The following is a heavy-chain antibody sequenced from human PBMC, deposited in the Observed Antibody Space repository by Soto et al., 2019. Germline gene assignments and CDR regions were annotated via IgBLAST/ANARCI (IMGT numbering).Heavy chain of an antibody. V-gene: IGHV4-30-4*01. D-gene: IGHD4-17*01. CDR2: IYYTGST. CDR1: GGSFSSGDYD. J-gene: IGHJ6*02. CDR3: ARIHCGDDPSYYSDGMDV. Sequence: QVQLQEAGPGVVKTSQTLSLTCTVSGGSFSSGDYDWSWVRQPPGKGLEWIGYIYYTGSTFNNPSLKSRVSISIDTSKNQFSLKLSSVTAADTAGYYCARIHCGDDPSYYSDGMDVWGQGPTVTVSS.